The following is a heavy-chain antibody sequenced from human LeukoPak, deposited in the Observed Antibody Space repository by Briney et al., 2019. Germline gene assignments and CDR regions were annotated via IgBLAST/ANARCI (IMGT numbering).Heavy chain of an antibody. CDR2: ISLCGST. CDR3: ARANYYDSSCYSRGAFDI. V-gene: IGHV4-38-2*02. D-gene: IGHD3-22*01. CDR1: GYSISSGYY. J-gene: IGHJ3*02. Sequence: PSETLSLTCTVSGYSISSGYYCGCLRQPPGKKRLEIGGISLCGSTSYNSSFHSRVTTSIVTSTNQLSLRLHCATTAAPTAEYFARANYYDSSCYSRGAFDIWGQGTMVTVSS.